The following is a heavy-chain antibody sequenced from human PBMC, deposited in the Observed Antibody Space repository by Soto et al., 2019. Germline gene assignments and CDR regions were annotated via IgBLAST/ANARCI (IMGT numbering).Heavy chain of an antibody. V-gene: IGHV1-69*12. CDR2: IIPLFRTP. D-gene: IGHD4-4*01. CDR3: ARDNDRLQLGGNYYYILHV. CDR1: GGTFSSSA. Sequence: QVQLVQSGAEMKEPGSSVKVSCKTSGGTFSSSAISWLRQAPGQGLEWMGGIIPLFRTPDYAQKFQGRVTIAADEXXSTAYMXXXXXXXXXTAVYYCARDNDRLQLGGNYYYILHVRGQGTTITVSS. J-gene: IGHJ6*02.